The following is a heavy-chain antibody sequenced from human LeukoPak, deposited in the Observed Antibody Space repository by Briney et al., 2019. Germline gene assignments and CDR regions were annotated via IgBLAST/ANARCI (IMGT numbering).Heavy chain of an antibody. D-gene: IGHD1-26*01. CDR2: IIPIFGTA. CDR1: GGTFSSYA. V-gene: IGHV1-69*05. CDR3: ALGGATGSRVEYYFDY. J-gene: IGHJ4*02. Sequence: SVKVSCKASGGTFSSYATSWVRQAPGQGLEWMGGIIPIFGTANYAQKFQGRVTITTDESTSTAYMELSSLRSEDTAVYYCALGGATGSRVEYYFDYWGQGTLVTVSS.